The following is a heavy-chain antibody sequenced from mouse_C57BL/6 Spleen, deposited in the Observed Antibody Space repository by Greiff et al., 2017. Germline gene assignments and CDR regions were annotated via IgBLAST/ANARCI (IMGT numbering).Heavy chain of an antibody. V-gene: IGHV1-42*01. Sequence: VQLKQSGPELVKPGASVKISCKASGYSFTGYYMNWVKQSPEQSLEWIGEINPSTGGTTYNQKFKATATLTVDKSSSTAYMQLKSLTSEDSAVYYCASGGYDQFAYWGQGTLVTVSA. CDR3: ASGGYDQFAY. D-gene: IGHD2-2*01. CDR1: GYSFTGYY. J-gene: IGHJ3*01. CDR2: INPSTGGT.